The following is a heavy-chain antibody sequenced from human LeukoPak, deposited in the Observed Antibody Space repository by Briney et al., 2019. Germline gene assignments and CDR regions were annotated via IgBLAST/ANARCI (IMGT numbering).Heavy chain of an antibody. Sequence: PGGNLRLSYTASGLTFSSSLMSWVRQAPGKGLEWVSSITERGGDTAYADSVRGRFTISRDNAKSSLYLQMSSLRAEDTAMYYCAAEGYGDYGDGFDIWGQGTMVTVSS. CDR3: AAEGYGDYGDGFDI. CDR1: GLTFSSSL. J-gene: IGHJ3*02. D-gene: IGHD4-17*01. CDR2: ITERGGDT. V-gene: IGHV3-23*01.